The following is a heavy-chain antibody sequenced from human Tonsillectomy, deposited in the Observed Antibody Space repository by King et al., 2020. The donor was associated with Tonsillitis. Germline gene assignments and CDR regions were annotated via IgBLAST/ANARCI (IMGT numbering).Heavy chain of an antibody. V-gene: IGHV4-31*03. CDR1: GGSISSGGYY. J-gene: IGHJ4*02. CDR3: ARALGRWGAFDC. CDR2: IYYSGST. D-gene: IGHD3-16*01. Sequence: QLQESGSGLVKSSQTLSLTCTVPGGSISSGGYYWSWIRQHPGKGLEWIGYIYYSGSTYYNPSLKSRVIISVDTSNNQFSLKLTSVTAADTAVYYCARALGRWGAFDCWGQGTLVTVSS.